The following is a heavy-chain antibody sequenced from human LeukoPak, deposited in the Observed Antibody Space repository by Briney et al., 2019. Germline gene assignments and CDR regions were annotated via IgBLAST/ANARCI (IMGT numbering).Heavy chain of an antibody. Sequence: PSETLSLTCTVPGGSISNYYWSWIRQPPGKGLEWIGYMYYSGSTNYNPSLKSRVTISADTSKNQFSLKLSSVTAADTAVYYCAGGLIAAAGTRVDYWGQGTLVTVSS. CDR2: MYYSGST. J-gene: IGHJ4*02. CDR3: AGGLIAAAGTRVDY. D-gene: IGHD6-13*01. V-gene: IGHV4-59*01. CDR1: GGSISNYY.